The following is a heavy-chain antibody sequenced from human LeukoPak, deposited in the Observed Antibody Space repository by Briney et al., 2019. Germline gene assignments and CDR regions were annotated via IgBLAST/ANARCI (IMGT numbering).Heavy chain of an antibody. CDR1: GYTFTGYY. V-gene: IGHV1-2*02. D-gene: IGHD2-8*01. J-gene: IGHJ5*02. CDR2: INPNSGGT. Sequence: ASVKVSCKASGYTFTGYYMHWVRQAPGQGLEWMGWINPNSGGTNYAQKFQGRVTMTRDTSISTAYMELSRLRSDDTAVYYCARGSPSGCTNGICYSSGPNWFDPWGQGTPVTVSS. CDR3: ARGSPSGCTNGICYSSGPNWFDP.